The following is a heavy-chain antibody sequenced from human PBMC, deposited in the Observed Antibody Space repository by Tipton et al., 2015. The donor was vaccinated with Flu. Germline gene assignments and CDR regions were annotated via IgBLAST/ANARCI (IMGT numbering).Heavy chain of an antibody. D-gene: IGHD1-26*01. CDR2: IYYTGNT. Sequence: TLSLTCTVSGGSISTSGYYWGWIRQPPGKGLEWIGSIYYTGNTYHTPSLESRVSISADTSKRQFSLKLTSVTAADTAVYYCATVSSYYFFFDSWGQGTLVTVSS. CDR1: GGSISTSGYY. CDR3: ATVSSYYFFFDS. J-gene: IGHJ4*02. V-gene: IGHV4-39*07.